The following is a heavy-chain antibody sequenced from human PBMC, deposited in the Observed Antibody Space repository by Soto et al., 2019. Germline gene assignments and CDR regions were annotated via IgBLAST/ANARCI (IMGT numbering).Heavy chain of an antibody. J-gene: IGHJ4*02. CDR1: GFTFSSYP. V-gene: IGHV3-30-3*01. CDR2: ISYDGGNQ. D-gene: IGHD1-20*01. CDR3: ARGPITQTSFIDH. Sequence: QVQVVESGGGVVQPGRSLRLSCAASGFTFSSYPMHWVRQAPGKGLEWVTVISYDGGNQYYADSVKGRFTISRDNSKDTLYLQMHSLRSDDTAVYFCARGPITQTSFIDHWGQGTLVTVSS.